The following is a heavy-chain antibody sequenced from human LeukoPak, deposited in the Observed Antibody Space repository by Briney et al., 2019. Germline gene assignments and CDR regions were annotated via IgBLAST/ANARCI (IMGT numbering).Heavy chain of an antibody. Sequence: PGGSLRLSCAASGFTFSSYSMNWVRQAPGKGLEWVSSISSSSSYIYYADSVKGRFTISRDNAKNSLYLQMNSLGAEDTAVYYCARDSYDSPGAGYWGQGTLVTVSS. CDR3: ARDSYDSPGAGY. V-gene: IGHV3-21*01. CDR1: GFTFSSYS. CDR2: ISSSSSYI. D-gene: IGHD3-22*01. J-gene: IGHJ4*02.